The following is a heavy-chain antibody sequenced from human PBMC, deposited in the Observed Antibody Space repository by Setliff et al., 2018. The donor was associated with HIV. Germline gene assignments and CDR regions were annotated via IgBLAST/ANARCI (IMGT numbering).Heavy chain of an antibody. Sequence: PSETLSLTCTVSGGSISSGSYYWSWIRQPAGKGLEWIGHIYTSGSTNYNPSLKSRVTISVDTSKNQFSLKLSSVTASDTAVYYCAREGVPAAVMWFDPWGQGTLVTSPQ. J-gene: IGHJ5*02. CDR1: GGSISSGSYY. D-gene: IGHD2-2*01. CDR3: AREGVPAAVMWFDP. V-gene: IGHV4-61*09. CDR2: IYTSGST.